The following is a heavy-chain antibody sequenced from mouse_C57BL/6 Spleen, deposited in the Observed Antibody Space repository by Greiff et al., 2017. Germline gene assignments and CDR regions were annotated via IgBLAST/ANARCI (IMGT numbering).Heavy chain of an antibody. V-gene: IGHV1-69*01. CDR3: ARYAGDYYYSFDV. CDR2: IDPSDSYT. D-gene: IGHD1-1*01. J-gene: IGHJ1*03. CDR1: GYTFTSYW. Sequence: QVQLQQSGAELVMPGASVKLSCKASGYTFTSYWMHWVKQRPGQGLEWIGEIDPSDSYTNYNQKFKGKSTLTVDKSSSTAYMQLSSLTSEDSAVYYCARYAGDYYYSFDVWGTGTTVTVSS.